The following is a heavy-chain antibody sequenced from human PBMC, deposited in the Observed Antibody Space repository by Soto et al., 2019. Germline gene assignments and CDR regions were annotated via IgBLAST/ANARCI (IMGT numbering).Heavy chain of an antibody. J-gene: IGHJ4*02. D-gene: IGHD2-21*02. CDR3: TRARLRGALDY. CDR1: GGSFSGYY. CDR2: INHSGST. V-gene: IGHV4-34*01. Sequence: SETLSLTCAVYGGSFSGYYWSWIRQPPGKGLEWIGEINHSGSTNYNPSLKSRVTISVDTSKNQFSLKLSSVTGADTAVYYCTRARLRGALDYWGQGTLVTVSS.